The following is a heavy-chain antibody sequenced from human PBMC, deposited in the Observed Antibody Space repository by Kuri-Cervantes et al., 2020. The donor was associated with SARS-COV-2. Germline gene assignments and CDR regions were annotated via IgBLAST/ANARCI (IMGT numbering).Heavy chain of an antibody. V-gene: IGHV4-39*01. D-gene: IGHD3-3*01. J-gene: IGHJ4*02. Sequence: GSLRLSRTVSGGSISSSSYYWGWIRQPPGKGLEWIGSIYYSGGTYYNPYLKSRVTISVDTSKNQFSLKLSSVTAADTAVYYCATSGYYDFWSGYYFDYWGQGTLVTVSS. CDR1: GGSISSSSYY. CDR3: ATSGYYDFWSGYYFDY. CDR2: IYYSGGT.